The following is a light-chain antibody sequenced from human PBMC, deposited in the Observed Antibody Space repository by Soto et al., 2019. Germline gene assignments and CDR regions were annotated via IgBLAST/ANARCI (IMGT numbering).Light chain of an antibody. V-gene: IGLV2-14*03. CDR2: DVG. CDR3: SSFTSSSTYV. Sequence: QSVLTQPASVSGSPGQSITISCTGTSSDVGGYDSVSWYQQHPGKAPELMIYDVGNRPSGVSNRFSGSKSGNTASRTISGLQAEDEADYYCSSFTSSSTYVFGTGTKLTVL. J-gene: IGLJ1*01. CDR1: SSDVGGYDS.